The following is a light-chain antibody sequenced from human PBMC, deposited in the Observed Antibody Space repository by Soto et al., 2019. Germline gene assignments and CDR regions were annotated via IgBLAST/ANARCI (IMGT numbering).Light chain of an antibody. J-gene: IGLJ2*01. Sequence: QAVVTQPASVSGSPGQSITISCTGTSSDVGGAYNYVSWYQQHPGKAPKLMIYEVIHRPSGVSNRFSGSKSGNTASLNISGLQAEDEADYYCSSWTSSSTLLFGGGTKVTVL. V-gene: IGLV2-14*01. CDR3: SSWTSSSTLL. CDR1: SSDVGGAYNY. CDR2: EVI.